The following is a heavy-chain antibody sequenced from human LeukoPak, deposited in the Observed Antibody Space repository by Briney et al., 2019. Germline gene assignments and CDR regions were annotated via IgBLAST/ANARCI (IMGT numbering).Heavy chain of an antibody. J-gene: IGHJ4*02. CDR2: VHHSGST. CDR3: ARGKSSPLPSPYYFDY. V-gene: IGHV4-59*12. CDR1: SGSISSYY. Sequence: PSETLSLTCTVSSGSISSYYWSWIRQPPGKGLEWIGYVHHSGSTNYNPSLRSRVTISVDTSKNQFSLKLSSVTAADTAVYYCARGKSSPLPSPYYFDYWGQGTLVTVSS.